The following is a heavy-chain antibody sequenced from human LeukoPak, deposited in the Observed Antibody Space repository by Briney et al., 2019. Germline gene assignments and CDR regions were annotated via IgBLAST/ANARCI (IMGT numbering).Heavy chain of an antibody. V-gene: IGHV1-24*01. J-gene: IGHJ4*02. Sequence: GASVKVSCKASGYTFTGYYMHWVRQAPGKGLEWMGGFDPEDGETIYAQKFQGRVTMTEDTSTDTAYMELSSLRSEDTAVYYCATRITIFGVVGKGFDYWGQGTLVTVSS. D-gene: IGHD3-3*01. CDR1: GYTFTGYY. CDR2: FDPEDGET. CDR3: ATRITIFGVVGKGFDY.